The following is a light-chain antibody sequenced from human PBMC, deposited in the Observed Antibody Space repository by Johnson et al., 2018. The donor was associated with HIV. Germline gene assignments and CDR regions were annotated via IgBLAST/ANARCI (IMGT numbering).Light chain of an antibody. CDR3: GTWDTSLSARYV. V-gene: IGLV1-51*01. CDR2: DNH. Sequence: QSVLTQPPSVSAAPGQKVTISCSGSSSNIGKNYVSWYQQLPGTAPKLLIFDNHKRPSGIPDRFSGSKSGTSATLGITGLQTGDEADYYCGTWDTSLSARYVFGSGTKVTVL. J-gene: IGLJ1*01. CDR1: SSNIGKNY.